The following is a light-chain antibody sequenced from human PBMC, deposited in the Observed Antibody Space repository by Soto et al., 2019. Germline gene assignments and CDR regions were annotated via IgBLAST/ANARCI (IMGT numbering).Light chain of an antibody. CDR2: GNG. V-gene: IGLV1-40*01. Sequence: QSALTQPPSVSGAPGQRATISCSGTSSSIGAGYEVHWYHQLPGTAPKLVVSGNGNRPSGVPDRLSASKSGTSASLAITGLQAEDEGHYYCQSYDKGLTAYVFGTGTKVTVL. CDR1: SSSIGAGYE. J-gene: IGLJ1*01. CDR3: QSYDKGLTAYV.